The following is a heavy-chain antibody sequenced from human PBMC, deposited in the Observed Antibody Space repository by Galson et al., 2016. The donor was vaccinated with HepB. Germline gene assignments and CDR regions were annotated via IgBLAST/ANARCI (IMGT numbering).Heavy chain of an antibody. D-gene: IGHD3-16*01. CDR3: ARGARDHDYVWDPDY. Sequence: SVKVSCKASGYTFTSYHMHWVRQAPGQGLEWMGLINPSGGSTSYPQNFQGRVTVTRDTSTSTVYMELSSLRSEDTAVYYCARGARDHDYVWDPDYWGQGTLVTVSS. J-gene: IGHJ4*02. V-gene: IGHV1-46*01. CDR1: GYTFTSYH. CDR2: INPSGGST.